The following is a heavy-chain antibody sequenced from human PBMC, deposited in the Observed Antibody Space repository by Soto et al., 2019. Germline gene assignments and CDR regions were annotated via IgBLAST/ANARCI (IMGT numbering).Heavy chain of an antibody. CDR3: VKNSGWFNT. D-gene: IGHD3-10*01. J-gene: IGHJ5*02. Sequence: QLLQSGGGLVQPGGPLALSCAASGFTFDTTDMSWVRQAPGEGLEWVSTIDGNGGITYYADSVKGRFTISRDNSRNTVYLQMNNLRGDDTALYYCVKNSGWFNTWGQGALVTVSS. CDR1: GFTFDTTD. V-gene: IGHV3-23*01. CDR2: IDGNGGIT.